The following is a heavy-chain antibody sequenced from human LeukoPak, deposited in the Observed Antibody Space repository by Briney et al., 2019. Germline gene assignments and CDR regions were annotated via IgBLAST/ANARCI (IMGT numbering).Heavy chain of an antibody. Sequence: GGSLILSCAASGFTFSSYSMNWVRQAPGKGLEWVSSISSSSSYISYADSVKDRFTISRDNAKNSLYLQMNSLRAEDTAVYYCAREGLYSSSWESDYWGQGTLVTVSS. CDR3: AREGLYSSSWESDY. D-gene: IGHD6-13*01. CDR2: ISSSSSYI. V-gene: IGHV3-21*01. J-gene: IGHJ4*02. CDR1: GFTFSSYS.